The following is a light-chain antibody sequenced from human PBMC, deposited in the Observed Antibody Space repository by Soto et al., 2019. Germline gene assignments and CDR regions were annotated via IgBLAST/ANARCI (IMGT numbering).Light chain of an antibody. CDR2: GAS. J-gene: IGKJ1*01. CDR3: QQYGSSPGT. Sequence: EILLTQSTGTLSLSPGEIATLSCSAVESVSSSYLAWYQQKPGQAPRLLIYGASSRATGIPDRFSGSGSGTDFTLTISRLEPEDFAVYYCQQYGSSPGTFGQGTKVDI. V-gene: IGKV3-20*01. CDR1: ESVSSSY.